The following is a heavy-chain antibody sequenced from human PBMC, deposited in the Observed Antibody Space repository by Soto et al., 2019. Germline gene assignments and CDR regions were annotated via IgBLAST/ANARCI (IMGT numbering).Heavy chain of an antibody. CDR1: GGSISSYY. J-gene: IGHJ4*02. CDR2: IYYSGST. CDR3: ARAIAVAPFGY. Sequence: SETLSLTCTVSGGSISSYYWSWIRQPPGKGLEWIGYIYYSGSTNYNPSLKSRVTISVDTSKNQFSLKLSSVTAADTAVYYCARAIAVAPFGYWGQGTLVTVSS. V-gene: IGHV4-59*01. D-gene: IGHD6-19*01.